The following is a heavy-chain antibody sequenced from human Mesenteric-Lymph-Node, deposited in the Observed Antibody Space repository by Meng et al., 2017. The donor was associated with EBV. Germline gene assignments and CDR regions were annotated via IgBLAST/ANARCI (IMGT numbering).Heavy chain of an antibody. CDR1: GFTFNTHW. Sequence: EVQLVESGGGLVQPGGSLRLSCAASGFTFNTHWMHWVRQAPGKGLVWVSRINPDGSSIGYADSVKGRFTISRDNAKNTLYLQMNSLRAEDTAVYYCTRSIDYWGQGTLVTV. J-gene: IGHJ4*02. CDR3: TRSIDY. CDR2: INPDGSSI. V-gene: IGHV3-74*02.